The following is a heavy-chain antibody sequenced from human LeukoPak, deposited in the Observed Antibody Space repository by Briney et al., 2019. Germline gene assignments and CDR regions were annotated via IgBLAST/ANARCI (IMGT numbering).Heavy chain of an antibody. CDR2: ISYDGSNK. Sequence: GESLKISCKGSGYSFTSYWIGWVRQAPGKGLEWVAVISYDGSNKYYADSVKGRFTISRDNSKNTLYLQMNSLRAEDTAVYYCASPKVTIVATFWGQGTLVTVSS. V-gene: IGHV3-30*19. D-gene: IGHD5-12*01. CDR3: ASPKVTIVATF. J-gene: IGHJ4*02. CDR1: GYSFTSYW.